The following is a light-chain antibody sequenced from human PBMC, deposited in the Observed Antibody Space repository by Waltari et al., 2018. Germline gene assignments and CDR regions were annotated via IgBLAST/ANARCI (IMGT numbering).Light chain of an antibody. CDR2: DAS. Sequence: VLTQSLATLLLPPGERATLSCRATQSVSSYLAWYQQKPGQAPRLLIYDASNRATGIPARFSGSGSGTDFTLTISSLEPEDFAVYYCQQRSNWPMLTFGGGTKVEIK. J-gene: IGKJ4*01. V-gene: IGKV3-11*01. CDR3: QQRSNWPMLT. CDR1: QSVSSY.